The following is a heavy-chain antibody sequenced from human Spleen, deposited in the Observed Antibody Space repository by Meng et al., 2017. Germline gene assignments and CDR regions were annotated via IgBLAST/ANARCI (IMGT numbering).Heavy chain of an antibody. D-gene: IGHD6-19*01. J-gene: IGHJ4*02. CDR2: VSGSGGST. CDR1: GFTFSSYA. CDR3: ATIALAGTRVFYFDL. V-gene: IGHV3-23*01. Sequence: GESLKISCAASGFTFSSYAMSWVRQAPGKGLEWVSAVSGSGGSTYYADSVQGRFPISRDNSKNTLYLQMNSLMADDTAVYYCATIALAGTRVFYFDLWGRRTLVTVSS.